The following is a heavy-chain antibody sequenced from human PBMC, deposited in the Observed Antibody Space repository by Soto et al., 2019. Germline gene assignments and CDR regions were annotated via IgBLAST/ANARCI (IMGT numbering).Heavy chain of an antibody. CDR3: ARDGPLVPDSTSCSAGKCYMDV. D-gene: IGHD2-2*01. CDR2: ISSSSSTI. CDR1: GFTFSSYS. V-gene: IGHV3-48*01. J-gene: IGHJ6*03. Sequence: GGSLRLSCAASGFTFSSYSMNWVRQAPGKGLEWVSYISSSSSTIYYADSVKGRFTISRDNAKNSLYLQMNGLRAEDTAVYYCARDGPLVPDSTSCSAGKCYMDVWGKGTTVTVSS.